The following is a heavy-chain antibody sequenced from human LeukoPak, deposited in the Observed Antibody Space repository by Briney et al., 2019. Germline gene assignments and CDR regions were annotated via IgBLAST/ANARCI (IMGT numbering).Heavy chain of an antibody. J-gene: IGHJ4*02. CDR2: ISSSSSYI. CDR3: ARDDYGDLYYFDY. V-gene: IGHV3-21*06. D-gene: IGHD4-17*01. CDR1: GFTFSSYS. Sequence: GGSLRLSCAASGFTFSSYSMNWVRQAPGKGLEWVSFISSSSSYIYYADSVKGRFTISRDNAKNSLYLQMNSLRAEDTAVYYCARDDYGDLYYFDYWGQGALVTVSS.